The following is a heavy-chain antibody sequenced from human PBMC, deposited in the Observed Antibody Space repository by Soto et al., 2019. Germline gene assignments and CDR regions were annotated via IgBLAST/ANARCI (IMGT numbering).Heavy chain of an antibody. V-gene: IGHV2-5*02. CDR1: GFSLTTNGVG. Sequence: QITLKESGPTLVKPTQTLTLTCTVSGFSLTTNGVGVGWFRQPPGKALAWLALTYRDDDNRYRPSLQSRITVTRDSTRNQVVLIVTNMDPAHTATYYCAHTVARGVYWETFDYWGQGTLVTVSS. CDR3: AHTVARGVYWETFDY. D-gene: IGHD3-10*01. J-gene: IGHJ4*02. CDR2: TYRDDDN.